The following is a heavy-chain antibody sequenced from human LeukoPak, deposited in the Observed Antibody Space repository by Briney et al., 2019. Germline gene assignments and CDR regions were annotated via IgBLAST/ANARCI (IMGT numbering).Heavy chain of an antibody. CDR2: IYYSGST. V-gene: IGHV4-39*01. J-gene: IGHJ4*02. CDR1: GGSISSSSYY. CDR3: ARKYYDFWSGYYTGYFDY. D-gene: IGHD3-3*01. Sequence: PAETLSLTCTVSGGSISSSSYYWGWLRQPPGKGLEWVGSIYYSGSTYYNPSLKSRVTISVDTSKNQFSLKLSSVTAADTAVYYCARKYYDFWSGYYTGYFDYWGQGTLVTVSS.